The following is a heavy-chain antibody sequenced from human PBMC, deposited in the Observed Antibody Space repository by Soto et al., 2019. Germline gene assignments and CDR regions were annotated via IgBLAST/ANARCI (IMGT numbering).Heavy chain of an antibody. Sequence: QVQLVQSGAEVKKPGSSVKVSCKASGGTFSSYAISWVRQAPGQGLEWMGGIIPIFGTANYAQKFQGRVTITADKSTSTAYMELSSLRSEDTAVYYCARRGDILTGSYYYYGMDVWGQGTTVTVSS. D-gene: IGHD3-9*01. J-gene: IGHJ6*02. CDR3: ARRGDILTGSYYYYGMDV. CDR2: IIPIFGTA. V-gene: IGHV1-69*06. CDR1: GGTFSSYA.